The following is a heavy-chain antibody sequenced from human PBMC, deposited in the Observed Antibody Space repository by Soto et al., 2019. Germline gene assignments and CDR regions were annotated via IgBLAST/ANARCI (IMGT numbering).Heavy chain of an antibody. D-gene: IGHD5-12*01. CDR2: ISSSSSYI. Sequence: PGGSLRLSCAASGFTFSSYSMNWVRQAPGKGLEWVSSISSSSSYIYYADSVKGRFTISRDNAKNSLYLQMNSLRAEDTAVYYCARVMFVFGYGGYALDYWGQGTLVTVSS. CDR3: ARVMFVFGYGGYALDY. V-gene: IGHV3-21*01. J-gene: IGHJ4*02. CDR1: GFTFSSYS.